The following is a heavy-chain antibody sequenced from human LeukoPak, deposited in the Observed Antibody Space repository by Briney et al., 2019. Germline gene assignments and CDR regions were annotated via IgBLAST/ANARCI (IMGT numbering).Heavy chain of an antibody. CDR1: GYTFTSYG. V-gene: IGHV1-18*01. CDR2: ISAYNGNT. J-gene: IGHJ4*02. CDR3: ARELRSYYGSGSPLDY. D-gene: IGHD3-10*01. Sequence: ASVKVSYKASGYTFTSYGISWVRQAPGQGLEWMGWISAYNGNTNYAQKLQGRVTMTTDTSTGTAYMELRSLRSDDTAVYYCARELRSYYGSGSPLDYWGQGTLVTVSS.